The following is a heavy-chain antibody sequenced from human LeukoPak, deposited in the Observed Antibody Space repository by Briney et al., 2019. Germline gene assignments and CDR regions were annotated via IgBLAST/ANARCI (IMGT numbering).Heavy chain of an antibody. CDR3: ARETAYCGGDCFTLLDY. Sequence: SETLSLTCTASGGSITSYYWSWIRQPPGKGLEWIGYIYYSGSTNYNPSLKSRVTISVDTSKNQFSLKLSSVTAADTAVYYCARETAYCGGDCFTLLDYWGQGTLVTVSS. J-gene: IGHJ4*02. CDR2: IYYSGST. CDR1: GGSITSYY. V-gene: IGHV4-59*01. D-gene: IGHD2-21*02.